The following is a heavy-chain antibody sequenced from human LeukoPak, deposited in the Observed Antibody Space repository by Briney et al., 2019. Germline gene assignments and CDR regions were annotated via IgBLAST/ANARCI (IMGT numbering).Heavy chain of an antibody. CDR3: ATAPRLASPGSFDC. Sequence: GASVSVSCTASGDSFSNFGVNTGPQAPGQGLEWLGWISGYTGNTDYAPTFQGRVTMTTDTSRTTAYMQLSSLMSDAPAGYYFATAPRLASPGSFDCWGRATLVTVSS. J-gene: IGHJ4*02. V-gene: IGHV1-18*01. CDR2: ISGYTGNT. CDR1: GDSFSNFG. D-gene: IGHD6-13*01.